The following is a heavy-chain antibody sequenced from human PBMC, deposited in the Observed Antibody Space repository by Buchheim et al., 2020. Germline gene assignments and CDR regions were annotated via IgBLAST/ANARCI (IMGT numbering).Heavy chain of an antibody. J-gene: IGHJ4*02. CDR3: AKDLVPRVYYYGSGIPEGSFDY. CDR1: GFTFSSYG. Sequence: QVQLVESGGGVVQPGRSLRLSCAASGFTFSSYGMHWVRQAPGKGLEWVAVISYDGSNKYYADSVKGRFTISRDNSKNTLYLQMNSLRAEDTAVYYCAKDLVPRVYYYGSGIPEGSFDYWGQGTL. CDR2: ISYDGSNK. D-gene: IGHD3-10*01. V-gene: IGHV3-30*18.